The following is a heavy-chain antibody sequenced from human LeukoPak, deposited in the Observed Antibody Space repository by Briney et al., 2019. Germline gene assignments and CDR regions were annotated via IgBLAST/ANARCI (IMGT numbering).Heavy chain of an antibody. CDR3: AREHCSSTSCYLDY. CDR1: GFTVSXXY. J-gene: IGHJ4*02. CDR2: IYSGGST. D-gene: IGHD2-2*01. V-gene: IGHV3-53*01. Sequence: SGGSLRLSCAASGFTVSXXYMSWVRQAPGXXPXXXXVIYSGGSTYYADSVKGRFTISRDNSKNTLYLQMNSLRAEDTAVYYCAREHCSSTSCYLDYWGQGTLVTVSS.